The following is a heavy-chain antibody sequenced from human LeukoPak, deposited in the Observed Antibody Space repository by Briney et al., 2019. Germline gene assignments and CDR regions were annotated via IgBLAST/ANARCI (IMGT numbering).Heavy chain of an antibody. CDR3: ARGLSDSSGYYYGGRFDP. J-gene: IGHJ5*02. CDR1: GGSISSYY. V-gene: IGHV4-59*08. CDR2: IYYSGST. Sequence: SETLSLTCTVSGGSISSYYWSWIRQPPGKGLEWIGYIYYSGSTNYNPSLKSRVTISVDTSKNQFSLKLSSVTAADTAVYYCARGLSDSSGYYYGGRFDPWGQGTLVTVSS. D-gene: IGHD3-22*01.